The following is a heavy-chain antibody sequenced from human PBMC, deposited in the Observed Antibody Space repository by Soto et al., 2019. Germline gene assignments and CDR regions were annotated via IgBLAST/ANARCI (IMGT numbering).Heavy chain of an antibody. CDR3: ARDLSITMVRGVDNAFDI. Sequence: QVQLVQSGAEVKKPGASVKVSCKASGYTFTSYAMHWVRQAPGQRLEWMGWINAGNGNTKYSQKLQGRGTITRDTAASTAYMELSSLRSEDTAVYYCARDLSITMVRGVDNAFDIWGQGTMVTVSS. V-gene: IGHV1-3*01. CDR2: INAGNGNT. D-gene: IGHD3-10*01. CDR1: GYTFTSYA. J-gene: IGHJ3*02.